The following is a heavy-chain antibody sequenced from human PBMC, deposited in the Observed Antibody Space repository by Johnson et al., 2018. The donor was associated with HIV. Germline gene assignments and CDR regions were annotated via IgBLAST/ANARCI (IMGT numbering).Heavy chain of an antibody. D-gene: IGHD1-1*01. J-gene: IGHJ3*02. CDR3: AKDAWGSNWNGIFDI. Sequence: VQLVESGGVVVQPGGSLRLSCAASGFTFDDYTMHWVRQAPGKGLEWVSLISWDGGSTYYADSVKGRFTISRDNSKNSLYLQMNSLRTEDTALYYCAKDAWGSNWNGIFDIWGQGTFVTVSS. CDR1: GFTFDDYT. CDR2: ISWDGGST. V-gene: IGHV3-43*01.